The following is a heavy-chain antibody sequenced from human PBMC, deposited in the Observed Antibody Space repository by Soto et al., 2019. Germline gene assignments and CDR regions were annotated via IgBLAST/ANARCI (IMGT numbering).Heavy chain of an antibody. J-gene: IGHJ4*02. CDR2: IYYSGST. CDR1: GGSISSYY. D-gene: IGHD3-22*01. CDR3: AKDTHLYASSGYYVFDQ. Sequence: SETLSLTCTVSGGSISSYYLSWIRQPPGKGLEWIGYIYYSGSTNYNPSLKSRFTISRDNSVNTVFLQMNGLRVEDTAVYYCAKDTHLYASSGYYVFDQWGQGTLVTVSS. V-gene: IGHV4-59*01.